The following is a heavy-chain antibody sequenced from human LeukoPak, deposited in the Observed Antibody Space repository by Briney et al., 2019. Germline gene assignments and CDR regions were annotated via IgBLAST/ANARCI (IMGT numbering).Heavy chain of an antibody. V-gene: IGHV3-23*01. CDR2: ISGTVIA. Sequence: GGSLRLSCAASGITFSRHAMAWVRQAPGKGLEWVSTISGTVIAYYADSVKGRFTISRDNSKDTLYLHMNSLRADDTAIYYCAKGDIAGGISWYFDLWGRGTLVTASS. J-gene: IGHJ2*01. CDR3: AKGDIAGGISWYFDL. CDR1: GITFSRHA. D-gene: IGHD1-26*01.